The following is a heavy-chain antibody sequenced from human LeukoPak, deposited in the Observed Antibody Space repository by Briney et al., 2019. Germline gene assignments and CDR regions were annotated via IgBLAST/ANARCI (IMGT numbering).Heavy chain of an antibody. D-gene: IGHD2-15*01. V-gene: IGHV1-18*01. CDR1: GYTFNIYA. CDR3: ARTARYCSGGSCSYYFDY. Sequence: GASVKVSCKASGYTFNIYAITWVRQAPGQGFEWMGGHSGYNGNTNYAQKLQGRVTMTTDTSTSTVFMELKSLRSDDTAVYYCARTARYCSGGSCSYYFDYWGQGTLVTVSS. J-gene: IGHJ4*02. CDR2: HSGYNGNT.